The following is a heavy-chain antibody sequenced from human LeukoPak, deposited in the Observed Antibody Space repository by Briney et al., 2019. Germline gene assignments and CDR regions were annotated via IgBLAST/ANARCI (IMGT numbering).Heavy chain of an antibody. J-gene: IGHJ4*02. V-gene: IGHV1-69*04. CDR1: GGTFSSYA. CDR2: IIPIFGIA. D-gene: IGHD6-6*01. Sequence: SVKVSCRASGGTFSSYAISWVRQAPGQGLEWMGRIIPIFGIANYAQKFQGRVTITADKSTSTAYMELRSLRSEDTAVYYCAREYSSSSFDYWGQGTLVTVSS. CDR3: AREYSSSSFDY.